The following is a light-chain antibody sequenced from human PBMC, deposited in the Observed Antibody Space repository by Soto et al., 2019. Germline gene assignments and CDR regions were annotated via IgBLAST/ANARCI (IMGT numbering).Light chain of an antibody. CDR1: SSDVGGYNY. CDR2: DVS. J-gene: IGLJ2*01. CDR3: SSYPSSSTVV. V-gene: IGLV2-14*01. Sequence: QSALTQPASVSGSPGQSITISCTGTSSDVGGYNYVSWYQQRPGKAPKLMIYDVSNRPSGVSNRFSCSKSGNTASLTSSGLQSEDEAEYYCSSYPSSSTVVFGGGTKLTV.